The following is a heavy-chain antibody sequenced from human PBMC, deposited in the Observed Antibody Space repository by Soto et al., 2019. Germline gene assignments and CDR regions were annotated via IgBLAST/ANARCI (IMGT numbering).Heavy chain of an antibody. V-gene: IGHV3-33*01. CDR2: IWYDASNK. D-gene: IGHD1-26*01. J-gene: IGHJ4*02. Sequence: VQLVESGGGVVQPGRSLRLSCAASGFTFRTYGMYWVRQAPGKGLEWVAVIWYDASNKYYADSVKGRFTISRDNSENPLYLKMNSLRAEDTAVYSCARGRVDGGELDLWGQGTLVTVSS. CDR3: ARGRVDGGELDL. CDR1: GFTFRTYG.